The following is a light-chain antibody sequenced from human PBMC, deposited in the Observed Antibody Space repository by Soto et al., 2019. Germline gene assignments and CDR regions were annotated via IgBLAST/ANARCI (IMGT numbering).Light chain of an antibody. Sequence: QSVLTQPPSASGSPGQSVTISCTGTSSDVGGYNYVSWYQQHPGKAPKLMIYELSKRPSGVPDRFSGSKSGNTASLTVSGLHAEDEADYYCSSYAGSKNFVFGTGTKVTVL. CDR1: SSDVGGYNY. CDR2: ELS. V-gene: IGLV2-8*01. CDR3: SSYAGSKNFV. J-gene: IGLJ1*01.